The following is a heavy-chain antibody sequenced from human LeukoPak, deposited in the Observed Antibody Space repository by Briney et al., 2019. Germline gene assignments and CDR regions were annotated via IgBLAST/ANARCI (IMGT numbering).Heavy chain of an antibody. CDR2: MYYSGST. V-gene: IGHV4-39*01. CDR1: GGSISGSNYY. Sequence: PSETLSLTCTVSGGSISGSNYYWGWIRQPPGKGLEWIASMYYSGSTYYNPSFKSRVTISGDTSKNLFSLKLSSVSAADTAVYYCATGRNLEAYEIWGQGTMATVSS. J-gene: IGHJ3*02. CDR3: ATGRNLEAYEI. D-gene: IGHD4-23*01.